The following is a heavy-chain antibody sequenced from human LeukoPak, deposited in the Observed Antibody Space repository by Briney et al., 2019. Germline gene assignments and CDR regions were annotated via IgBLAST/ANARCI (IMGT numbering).Heavy chain of an antibody. Sequence: ASVKVSCKASGYTFTSYYMHWVRQAPGQGLEWMGIINPSGGSTSYAQKFQGRVTMTRDTSTSTVCMELSSLRSEDTAVYYCARDTTGGNVLRYFDWSSGFDYWGQGTLVTVSS. CDR3: ARDTTGGNVLRYFDWSSGFDY. J-gene: IGHJ4*02. CDR2: INPSGGST. CDR1: GYTFTSYY. D-gene: IGHD3-9*01. V-gene: IGHV1-46*01.